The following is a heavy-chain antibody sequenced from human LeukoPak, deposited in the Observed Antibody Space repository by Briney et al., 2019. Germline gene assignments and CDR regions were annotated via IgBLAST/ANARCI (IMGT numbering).Heavy chain of an antibody. Sequence: GGSLRLSCAASGFTVSSNYMSWVRQARGKGLEWVSVIYSGGSTYYADSVKGRFTISRDNPKNTLYLQMNSLRAEDTAVYYCARSPSRVRFLEWLLYFDYWGQGTLVTVSS. CDR2: IYSGGST. D-gene: IGHD3-3*01. J-gene: IGHJ4*02. CDR1: GFTVSSNY. CDR3: ARSPSRVRFLEWLLYFDY. V-gene: IGHV3-66*02.